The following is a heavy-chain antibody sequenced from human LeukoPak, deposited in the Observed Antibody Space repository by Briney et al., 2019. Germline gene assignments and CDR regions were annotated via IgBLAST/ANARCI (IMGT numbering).Heavy chain of an antibody. Sequence: SETLSLTCTVSGGSLSGHYWSWIRQAPGRGLEWIGYIYYSGTTKYNPSLMGRVSISVDTSKNQFSLRLSSVAAADTAVYYCARHGGSYFYYWGQGTLVTVSS. V-gene: IGHV4-59*08. CDR1: GGSLSGHY. D-gene: IGHD1-26*01. CDR3: ARHGGSYFYY. J-gene: IGHJ4*02. CDR2: IYYSGTT.